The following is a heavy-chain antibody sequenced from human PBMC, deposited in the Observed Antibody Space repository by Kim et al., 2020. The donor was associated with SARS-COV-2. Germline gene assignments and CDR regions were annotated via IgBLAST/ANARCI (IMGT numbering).Heavy chain of an antibody. J-gene: IGHJ4*02. D-gene: IGHD3-10*01. Sequence: VKGRFTISRDNSKTALYLQMNSLRAGDTAVYYCARDQRERGFGELPYFDYWGQGTLVTVSS. V-gene: IGHV3-30*01. CDR3: ARDQRERGFGELPYFDY.